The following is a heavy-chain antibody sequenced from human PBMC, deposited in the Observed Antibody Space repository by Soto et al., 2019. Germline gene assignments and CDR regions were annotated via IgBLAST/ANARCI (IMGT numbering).Heavy chain of an antibody. D-gene: IGHD2-21*02. V-gene: IGHV1-2*04. CDR2: INPNSGGT. Sequence: ASVKGSCKASGYTFTGYYMHWVRQAPGQGLEWMGWINPNSGGTNYAQKFQGWVTMTRDTSISTAYMELSRLRSDDTAVYYFSLCGNSAYDAFYICAQRTTVPVS. J-gene: IGHJ3*02. CDR1: GYTFTGYY. CDR3: SLCGNSAYDAFYI.